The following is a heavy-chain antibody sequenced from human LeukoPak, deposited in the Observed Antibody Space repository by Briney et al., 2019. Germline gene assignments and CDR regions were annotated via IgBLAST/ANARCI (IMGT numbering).Heavy chain of an antibody. V-gene: IGHV1-46*01. CDR2: INPSGDST. CDR1: GDTFSRYY. J-gene: IGHJ4*02. Sequence: ASVKVSCKGSGDTFSRYYMHWVRQAPGQGLEWMGIINPSGDSTRYAQKFQGRVTLTRDTSTSTVYMELSSLRSEDTAVYYCAKDSSNWSFDYWGQGTLVTVSS. D-gene: IGHD6-13*01. CDR3: AKDSSNWSFDY.